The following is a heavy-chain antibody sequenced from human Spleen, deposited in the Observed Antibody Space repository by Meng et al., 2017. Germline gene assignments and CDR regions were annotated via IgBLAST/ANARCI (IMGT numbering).Heavy chain of an antibody. CDR1: GYTFTSYD. J-gene: IGHJ6*02. CDR3: ARSLDMGGGYYYGMDV. CDR2: MNPNSGNT. V-gene: IGHV1-8*01. D-gene: IGHD3-10*01. Sequence: ASVKVSCKASGYTFTSYDINWVRQATGQGLEWMGWMNPNSGNTGYAQKFQGRVTMTRNTSISTAYMELSRLRSDDTAVYYCARSLDMGGGYYYGMDVWGQGTTVTVSS.